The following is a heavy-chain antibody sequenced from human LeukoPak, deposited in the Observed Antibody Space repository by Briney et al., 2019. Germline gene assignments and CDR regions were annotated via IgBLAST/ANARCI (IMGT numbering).Heavy chain of an antibody. CDR3: ARAREAPANVFPDH. V-gene: IGHV3-7*01. D-gene: IGHD1-26*01. J-gene: IGHJ4*02. CDR2: INQDGSEK. Sequence: NPGWSLTLSCAASGFTFSRYWMTWVRQSPGKGLEWVANINQDGSEKYYGDSVTGRFTISRDNAENSLFLQMNSLRADDTGVYYCARAREAPANVFPDHWGQGLVVTVSS. CDR1: GFTFSRYW.